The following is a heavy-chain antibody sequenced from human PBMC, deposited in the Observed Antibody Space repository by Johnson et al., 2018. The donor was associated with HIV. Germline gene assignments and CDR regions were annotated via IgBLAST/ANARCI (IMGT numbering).Heavy chain of an antibody. D-gene: IGHD3-10*01. CDR3: AIGRGEFPRHAFDI. Sequence: VQLVESGGGLVQPGGSLRLSCAASGFTFDDYGMTWVRQPPGKGLEWVSGINWNGGSTGYADSVKGRFTISKDNSRNTLFLHMNSLRADDTAVYYCAIGRGEFPRHAFDIWGQGTMVTVSS. V-gene: IGHV3-20*04. CDR2: INWNGGST. CDR1: GFTFDDYG. J-gene: IGHJ3*02.